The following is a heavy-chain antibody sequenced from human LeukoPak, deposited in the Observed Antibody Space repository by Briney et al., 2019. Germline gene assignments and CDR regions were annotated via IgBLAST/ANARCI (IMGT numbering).Heavy chain of an antibody. D-gene: IGHD3-10*01. CDR1: GFTFSSYT. CDR2: ISTGSSYI. Sequence: AGGSLRLSCAASGFTFSSYTMNWVRQAPGKGLEWVSSISTGSSYIYYANSVKGRFTISRDNAKNSLYLQMSSLRAEDTAVYYCARDWQTSGFDYWGLGTPLIVSS. V-gene: IGHV3-21*01. CDR3: ARDWQTSGFDY. J-gene: IGHJ4*02.